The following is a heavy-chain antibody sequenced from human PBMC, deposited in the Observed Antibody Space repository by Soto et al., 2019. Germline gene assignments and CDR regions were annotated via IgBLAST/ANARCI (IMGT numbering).Heavy chain of an antibody. CDR3: AKAPGAISDY. D-gene: IGHD1-26*01. CDR1: GFIFSNYA. J-gene: IGHJ4*02. Sequence: GGSLRLSCTASGFIFSNYAMSWVRQAPGKGLGWVSAISGSGGSTYYADSVKGRFTISRDNSKNTLYLQMNSLRAEDTAGYYCAKAPGAISDYWGQGTLVTVSS. V-gene: IGHV3-23*01. CDR2: ISGSGGST.